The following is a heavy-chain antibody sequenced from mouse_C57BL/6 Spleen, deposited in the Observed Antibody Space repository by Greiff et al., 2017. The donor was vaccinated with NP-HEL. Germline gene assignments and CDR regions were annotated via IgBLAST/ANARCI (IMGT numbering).Heavy chain of an antibody. V-gene: IGHV5-6*01. CDR1: GFTFSSYG. Sequence: EVKLVESGGDLVKPGGSLKLSCAASGFTFSSYGMSWVRQTPDKRLEWVATISSGGSYTYYPDSVKGRFTISRDNAKNTLYLQMSSLKAEDTAVYYCARHYGNYAMDYWGQGTSVTVSS. J-gene: IGHJ4*01. CDR3: ARHYGNYAMDY. CDR2: ISSGGSYT. D-gene: IGHD2-1*01.